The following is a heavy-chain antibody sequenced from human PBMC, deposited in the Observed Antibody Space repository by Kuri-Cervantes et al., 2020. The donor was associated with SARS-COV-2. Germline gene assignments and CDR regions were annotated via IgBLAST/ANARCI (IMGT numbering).Heavy chain of an antibody. J-gene: IGHJ5*02. D-gene: IGHD4-17*01. CDR3: AKSPQDYGDYENWFDP. V-gene: IGHV3-23*01. Sequence: GGSLRLSCAASGFTFSSYAMSWVRQAPGKGLEWVSAISGSGGSTYYADSVKGRFTISRDNSKNTLYLQMNSLRAEDTAVYYCAKSPQDYGDYENWFDPWGQGTLVTVSS. CDR2: ISGSGGST. CDR1: GFTFSSYA.